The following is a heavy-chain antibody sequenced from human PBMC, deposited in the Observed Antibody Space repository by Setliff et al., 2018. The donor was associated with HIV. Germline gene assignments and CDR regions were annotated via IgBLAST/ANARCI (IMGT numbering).Heavy chain of an antibody. D-gene: IGHD3-3*01. V-gene: IGHV1-69*13. Sequence: VKVSCKASGYTFTSYYMHWVRQAPGQGLEWMGGIIPIFGTANYAQKFQGRVTITADESTSTAYMELSSLRSEDTAVYYCARVAKTSYDDFWSGTSWYFDLWGRGTLVTVLL. CDR3: ARVAKTSYDDFWSGTSWYFDL. J-gene: IGHJ2*01. CDR2: IIPIFGTA. CDR1: GYTFTSYY.